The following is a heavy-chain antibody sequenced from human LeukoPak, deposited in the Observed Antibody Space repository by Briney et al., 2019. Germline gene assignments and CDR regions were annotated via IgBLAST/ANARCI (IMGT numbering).Heavy chain of an antibody. V-gene: IGHV3-30*18. CDR1: GFTFSSYG. D-gene: IGHD3-3*01. CDR3: AKVRALEFDY. CDR2: ISYDGSDK. Sequence: GGSLRLSCAASGFTFSSYGMHWVRQAPGKGLEWVAGISYDGSDKYYADSVKGRFTISRDNSKNTLDLQMNSLRDEDAAVYYCAKVRALEFDYWGQGTLVTVSS. J-gene: IGHJ4*02.